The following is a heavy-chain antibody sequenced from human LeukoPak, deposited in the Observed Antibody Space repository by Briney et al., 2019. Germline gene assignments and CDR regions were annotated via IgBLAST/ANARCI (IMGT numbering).Heavy chain of an antibody. V-gene: IGHV3-30*14. Sequence: PGGSLRLSCAASGFTFSSYAMHWVRQAPGKGLEWVAVISYDGSNKYYADSVKGRFTISRDNSKNTLYLQMNSLRAEDTAVYYCARQRWLQSNFDYWGQGTLVTVSS. CDR3: ARQRWLQSNFDY. D-gene: IGHD5-24*01. J-gene: IGHJ4*02. CDR1: GFTFSSYA. CDR2: ISYDGSNK.